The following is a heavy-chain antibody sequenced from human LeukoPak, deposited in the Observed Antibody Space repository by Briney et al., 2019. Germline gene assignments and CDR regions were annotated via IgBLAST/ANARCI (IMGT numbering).Heavy chain of an antibody. CDR2: IYYSGST. V-gene: IGHV4-59*01. Sequence: PSETLSLTCTVSGGSINSYYWSWIRQPPGKGLEWIGYIYYSGSTNYNPSLKSRVTISVDTSKNQFSLKMSSVTAADTAVYYCARSLQYGNNNYYYYGMDVWGQGTTVTVSS. CDR3: ARSLQYGNNNYYYYGMDV. D-gene: IGHD2/OR15-2a*01. CDR1: GGSINSYY. J-gene: IGHJ6*02.